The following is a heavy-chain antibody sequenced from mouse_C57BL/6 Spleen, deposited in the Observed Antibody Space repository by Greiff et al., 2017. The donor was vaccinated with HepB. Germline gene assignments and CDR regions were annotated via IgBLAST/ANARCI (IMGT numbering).Heavy chain of an antibody. CDR2: IDPSDSET. CDR3: ATLLDYGSSYYFDY. D-gene: IGHD1-1*01. CDR1: GYTFTSYW. J-gene: IGHJ2*01. V-gene: IGHV1-52*01. Sequence: VQLQQPGAELVRPGSSVKLSCKASGYTFTSYWMHWVKQRPIQGLEWIGNIDPSDSETHYNQKFKDKATLTVDKSSSTAYMQLSSLTSEDSAVYYCATLLDYGSSYYFDYWGQGTTLTVSS.